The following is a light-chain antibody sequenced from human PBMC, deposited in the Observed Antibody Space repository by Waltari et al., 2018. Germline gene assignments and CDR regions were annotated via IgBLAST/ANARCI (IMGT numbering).Light chain of an antibody. CDR1: QSVCSNY. CDR3: QHYVGTWA. V-gene: IGKV3-20*01. J-gene: IGKJ1*01. CDR2: GAS. Sequence: EIVLTQSPGTLSLSPGESATLSCRASQSVCSNYLAWYQQRPGQAPRLLIYGASSRATGIPDRFSGSGSGTDFTLSISRLEPEDFAVYYCQHYVGTWAFGQGTKVEIK.